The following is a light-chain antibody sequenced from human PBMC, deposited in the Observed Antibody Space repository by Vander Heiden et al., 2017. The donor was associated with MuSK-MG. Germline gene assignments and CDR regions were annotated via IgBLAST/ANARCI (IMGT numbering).Light chain of an antibody. V-gene: IGLV1-40*01. CDR1: SSNIGAGFD. CDR2: DNT. J-gene: IGLJ1*01. CDR3: QAFDSSLSGCV. Sequence: QSVLTQPPSVSGAPGQRVTFTCTGSSSNIGAGFDVHWYQQLPGTAPKLLIYDNTYRPSGVPDRFSGSKSGTSASLAITGLQAEDEADYYCQAFDSSLSGCVFGTGTKVTVL.